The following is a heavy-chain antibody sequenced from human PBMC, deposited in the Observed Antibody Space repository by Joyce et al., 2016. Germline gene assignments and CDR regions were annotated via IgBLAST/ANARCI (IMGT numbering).Heavy chain of an antibody. V-gene: IGHV1-69*12. D-gene: IGHD1-14*01. CDR3: ARGGTSSDHYFFYTLDV. J-gene: IGHJ6*02. CDR2: INPIFGAA. Sequence: QVLLVQSGAAVKRPGSSLRVSCKSSGGDFSNYTVNWVRQAPGQRLEWMGGINPIFGAAKDAEDFQGRVTLTADQSTRTAYLELSCLTSADTAVYYCARGGTSSDHYFFYTLDVWGPGTTVIVSS. CDR1: GGDFSNYT.